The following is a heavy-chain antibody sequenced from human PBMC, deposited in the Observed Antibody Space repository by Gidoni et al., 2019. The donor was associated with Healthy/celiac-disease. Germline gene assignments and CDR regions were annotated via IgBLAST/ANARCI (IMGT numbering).Heavy chain of an antibody. CDR3: ARDYGGTLDY. D-gene: IGHD4-17*01. V-gene: IGHV4-61*02. Sequence: QVQLQESGPGLVKPSQTLSLTCTVSRGSISSGSSYWSWIRQPAGKALEWIGRISTSGSTNYNPSLKSRVTISVDTSKNQFSLKLSSVTAADTAVYYCARDYGGTLDYWGQGTLVTVSS. CDR1: RGSISSGSSY. J-gene: IGHJ4*02. CDR2: ISTSGST.